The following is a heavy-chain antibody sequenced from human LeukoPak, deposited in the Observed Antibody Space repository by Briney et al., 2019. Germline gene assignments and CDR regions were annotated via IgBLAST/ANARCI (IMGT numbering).Heavy chain of an antibody. V-gene: IGHV3-7*01. Sequence: GGPLRLSCAASGFTFSSYAMSWVRQAPGKGLEWVANIKQDGSTKRYVDSLKGRFTISRDNPKNSLYLQMNNLRADDTAVYYCTRDTDGSLDYWGQGILVTVAS. CDR3: TRDTDGSLDY. D-gene: IGHD1-26*01. CDR1: GFTFSSYA. CDR2: IKQDGSTK. J-gene: IGHJ4*02.